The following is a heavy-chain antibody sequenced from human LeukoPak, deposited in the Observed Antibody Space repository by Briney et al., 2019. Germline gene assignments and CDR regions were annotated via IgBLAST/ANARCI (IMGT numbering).Heavy chain of an antibody. Sequence: GGSLRLSCAASGFTFSGLRMHWVRQAPGKGLVWVSRINSDGSSTTYADSVKGRFTISRDNANNTLYLQMNSLRAEDTAVYYCARWNGSGPFDYWGQGTLVTVSS. CDR2: INSDGSST. D-gene: IGHD6-19*01. CDR3: ARWNGSGPFDY. V-gene: IGHV3-74*01. CDR1: GFTFSGLR. J-gene: IGHJ4*02.